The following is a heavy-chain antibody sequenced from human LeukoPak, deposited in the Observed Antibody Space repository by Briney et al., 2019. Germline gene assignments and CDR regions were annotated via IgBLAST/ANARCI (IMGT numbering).Heavy chain of an antibody. CDR3: ARDLYYYGSGSYYNRPYYYGMDV. CDR1: GFTFSSYS. D-gene: IGHD3-10*01. V-gene: IGHV3-21*01. J-gene: IGHJ6*04. Sequence: PGGSLRLSCAASGFTFSSYSMNWVRQAPGKGLEWVSSISSSSSYIYYADSVKGRFTISRDNAKNSLYLQMNSLRAEDTAVYYCARDLYYYGSGSYYNRPYYYGMDVWGEGTTVTVSS. CDR2: ISSSSSYI.